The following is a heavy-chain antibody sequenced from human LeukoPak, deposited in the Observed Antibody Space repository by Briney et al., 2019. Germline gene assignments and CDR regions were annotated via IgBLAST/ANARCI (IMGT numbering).Heavy chain of an antibody. CDR2: IYTSGST. CDR3: ASGVGAGGGDAFDI. CDR1: GGSISSYY. Sequence: SETLSLTCTVSGGSISSYYWSWIRQPAGKGLERIGRIYTSGSTNYNPSLKSRVTMSVDTSKNQFSLKLSSVTAADTAVYYCASGVGAGGGDAFDIWGQGTMVTVSS. V-gene: IGHV4-4*07. J-gene: IGHJ3*02. D-gene: IGHD1-26*01.